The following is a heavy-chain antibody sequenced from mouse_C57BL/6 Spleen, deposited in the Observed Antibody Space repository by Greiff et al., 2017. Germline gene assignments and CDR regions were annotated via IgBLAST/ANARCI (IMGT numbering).Heavy chain of an antibody. CDR3: ARKSGYDGYSYYFDY. D-gene: IGHD2-3*01. CDR1: GFSLTSYA. J-gene: IGHJ2*01. CDR2: IWTGGGT. Sequence: QVQLQQSGPGLVAPSQSLSITCTVSGFSLTSYAISWVRQPPGKGLEWLGVIWTGGGTNYNSALKSRLSISKDNSKSQVFLKMNSLQTDDTARYYCARKSGYDGYSYYFDYWGQGTTLTVSS. V-gene: IGHV2-9-1*01.